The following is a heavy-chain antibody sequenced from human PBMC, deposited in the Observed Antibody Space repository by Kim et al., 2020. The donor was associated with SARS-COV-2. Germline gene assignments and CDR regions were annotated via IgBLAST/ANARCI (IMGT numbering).Heavy chain of an antibody. J-gene: IGHJ5*02. V-gene: IGHV1-2*02. CDR2: INPNSGGT. D-gene: IGHD2-2*01. CDR1: GYTFTGYY. CDR3: ARAIVVPAAMSFWFDP. Sequence: ASVKVSCKASGYTFTGYYMHWVRQAPGQGLEWMGWINPNSGGTNYAQKFQGRVTMTRDTSISTAYMELSRLRSDDTAVYYCARAIVVPAAMSFWFDPWGQGTLVTVSS.